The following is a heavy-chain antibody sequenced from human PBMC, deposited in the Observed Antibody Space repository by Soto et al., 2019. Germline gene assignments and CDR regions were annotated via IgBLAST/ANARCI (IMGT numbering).Heavy chain of an antibody. J-gene: IGHJ6*02. CDR1: GYSFTSYW. V-gene: IGHV5-10-1*01. CDR2: IDPSDSYT. D-gene: IGHD3-3*01. Sequence: GESLKISCKGSGYSFTSYWISWVRQMPGKGLEWMGRIDPSDSYTNYSPSFQGHVTISADKSISTAYLQWSSLKASDTAMYYWARRGKQAREYYDFWSGTSYVYYGMDVWGQGTTVTVSS. CDR3: ARRGKQAREYYDFWSGTSYVYYGMDV.